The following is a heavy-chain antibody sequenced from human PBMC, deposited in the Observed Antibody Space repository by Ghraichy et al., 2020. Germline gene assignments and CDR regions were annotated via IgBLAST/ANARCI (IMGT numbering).Heavy chain of an antibody. Sequence: GESLNISCAASGFTFSRFWMTWVRQAPGKGLEWVANIKQDGSEKYYVDSVKGRFTISRDYAKNSLYLQMNSLRAEDTAVYYCARDVGRYFDLWGRGTLVTVSS. V-gene: IGHV3-7*04. J-gene: IGHJ2*01. CDR1: GFTFSRFW. CDR3: ARDVGRYFDL. CDR2: IKQDGSEK.